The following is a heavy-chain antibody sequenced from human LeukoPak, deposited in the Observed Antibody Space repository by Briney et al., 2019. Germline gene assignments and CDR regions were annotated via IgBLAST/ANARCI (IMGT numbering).Heavy chain of an antibody. J-gene: IGHJ5*02. V-gene: IGHV3-74*01. Sequence: QPGGALRLSCAASGFTFSSYWMHWVRQAPGKGLVWVSRYNSDGSSTSYADSVKGRFTISRDNAKNTLDLQMNSLRAEDTAVYYCARDAPYYDSSGYSPTNNWFDPWGQGTLVTVSS. CDR1: GFTFSSYW. CDR2: YNSDGSST. D-gene: IGHD3-22*01. CDR3: ARDAPYYDSSGYSPTNNWFDP.